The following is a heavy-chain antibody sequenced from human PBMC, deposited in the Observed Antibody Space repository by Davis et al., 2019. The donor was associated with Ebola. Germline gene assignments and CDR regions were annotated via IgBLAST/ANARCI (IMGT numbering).Heavy chain of an antibody. CDR1: GVSISTSSYY. J-gene: IGHJ4*02. D-gene: IGHD2-8*01. CDR2: IFYSGST. CDR3: ARQPRRDCTDGVCFRKAAAGPVDY. Sequence: MPSETLSLTCTVSGVSISTSSYYWGWIRQPPGKGLEWIGTIFYSGSTYYNPSLKSRVTISVDTSKNQFSLKLSSVSATDTAVYYCARQPRRDCTDGVCFRKAAAGPVDYWGQGTLVTVSS. V-gene: IGHV4-39*01.